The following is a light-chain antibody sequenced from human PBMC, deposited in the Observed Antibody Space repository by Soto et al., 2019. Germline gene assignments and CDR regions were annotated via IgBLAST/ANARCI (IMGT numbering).Light chain of an antibody. Sequence: DIQLTQSPSSLSASVGDRVTITCRASQSIRSHLNWYQQKPGKAPKVLIYTAFTLQGGVPSRFSGSGSETVFTLTISSLQPEDFATYYCQQSYSTLTWTFGQGTKVDI. CDR1: QSIRSH. CDR3: QQSYSTLTWT. J-gene: IGKJ1*01. CDR2: TAF. V-gene: IGKV1-39*01.